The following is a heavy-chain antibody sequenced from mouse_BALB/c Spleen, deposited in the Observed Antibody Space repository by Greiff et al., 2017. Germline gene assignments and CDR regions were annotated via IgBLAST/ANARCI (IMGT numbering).Heavy chain of an antibody. D-gene: IGHD1-1*01. CDR3: ARAGFDYYGSSYGWFAY. CDR1: GFSLTGYG. CDR2: IWGDGST. J-gene: IGHJ3*01. V-gene: IGHV2-6-7*01. Sequence: QVLLKESGPGLVAPSQSLSITCTVSGFSLTGYGVNWVRQPPGKGLEWLGMIWGDGSTDYNSALKSRLSISKDNSKSQVFLKMNSLQTDDTARYYCARAGFDYYGSSYGWFAYWGQGTLVTVSA.